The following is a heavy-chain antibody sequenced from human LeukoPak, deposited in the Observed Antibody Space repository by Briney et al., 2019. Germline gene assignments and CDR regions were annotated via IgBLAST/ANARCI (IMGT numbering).Heavy chain of an antibody. J-gene: IGHJ4*02. CDR2: IKQDGSEK. CDR3: ARDSWNRLDY. CDR1: GFTSSSYG. V-gene: IGHV3-7*01. Sequence: GGSLRLSCAASGFTSSSYGMSWVRQAPGKGLEWVANIKQDGSEKYYVDSVKGRFTISRDNAKNSLYLQMNSLRAEDTAVYYCARDSWNRLDYWGQGTLVTVSS. D-gene: IGHD1-1*01.